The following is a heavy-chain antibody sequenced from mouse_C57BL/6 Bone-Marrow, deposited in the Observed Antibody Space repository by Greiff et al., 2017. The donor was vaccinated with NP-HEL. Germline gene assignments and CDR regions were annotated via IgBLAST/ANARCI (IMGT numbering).Heavy chain of an antibody. J-gene: IGHJ3*01. V-gene: IGHV5-17*02. CDR2: ISSGSSTI. Sequence: EVQRVESGGGLVQPGGSRKLSCAASGFNFSSVGMHWVRQAPEQGLEWVAYISSGSSTIYYAYTVKGRFTISRDKPKNTMFLQMTSLRSEHTAMDDCARSADSSWFAYWGQGTLVTVSA. CDR1: GFNFSSVG. CDR3: ARSADSSWFAY.